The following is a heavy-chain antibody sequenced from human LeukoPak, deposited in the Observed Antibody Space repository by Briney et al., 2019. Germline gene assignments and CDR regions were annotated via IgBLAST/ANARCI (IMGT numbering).Heavy chain of an antibody. D-gene: IGHD4-11*01. CDR3: AREGSTITHFDF. CDR1: GGSISGYY. CDR2: IYSSGST. V-gene: IGHV4-59*01. J-gene: IGHJ4*02. Sequence: SETLSLTCTVSGGSISGYYWSWIRQPPGKGLEWIGYIYSSGSTSYNPSLESRVTISIDTSKNQFSLKLRSVTAADTAVYYCAREGSTITHFDFWGQGTLATVSS.